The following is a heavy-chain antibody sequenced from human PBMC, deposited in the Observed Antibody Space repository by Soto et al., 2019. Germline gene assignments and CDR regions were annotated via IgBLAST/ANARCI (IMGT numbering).Heavy chain of an antibody. CDR2: INPKSGGT. V-gene: IGHV1-2*02. D-gene: IGHD2-21*01. Sequence: ASEKVSCKASGYTFINFYMHWVRQAPGQGYEWMGRINPKSGGTNYAQKFQGRVRMTWDTSLKTAYMELSSLMSEDTAVYYCARPPGYISDWHHFDLWGQGTQVTVSS. CDR3: ARPPGYISDWHHFDL. CDR1: GYTFINFY. J-gene: IGHJ4*02.